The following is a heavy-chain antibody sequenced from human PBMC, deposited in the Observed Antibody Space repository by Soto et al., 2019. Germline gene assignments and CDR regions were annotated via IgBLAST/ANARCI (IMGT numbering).Heavy chain of an antibody. J-gene: IGHJ6*02. Sequence: EDRCVRWTGDGGSVSGYYWRWMSETAGKGREWIGEINHSGSTNYNPSLKSRVTISVDTSKNQFSLKLSSVTAADTAVYYCHARGPLPTAGNGEYYYYGMDVWGQGTTVS. D-gene: IGHD1-26*01. CDR3: HARGPLPTAGNGEYYYYGMDV. CDR1: GGSVSGYY. CDR2: INHSGST. V-gene: IGHV4-34*03.